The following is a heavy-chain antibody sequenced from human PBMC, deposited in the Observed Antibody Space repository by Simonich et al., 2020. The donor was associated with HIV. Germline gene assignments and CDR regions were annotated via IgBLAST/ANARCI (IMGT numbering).Heavy chain of an antibody. D-gene: IGHD3-10*01. V-gene: IGHV1-69*10. CDR3: ARENYYGSASYYNDALDI. J-gene: IGHJ3*02. CDR1: GGTFSSYG. Sequence: QVQLVQSGAEVKKPGSSVKVSCKASGGTFSSYGINWVRQAPGQGLEWIGGIIPIVGKTNYAQKVQGRVTITADKSTSTAYMELSSLRSEDTAVYYCARENYYGSASYYNDALDIWGQGTMVTVSS. CDR2: IIPIVGKT.